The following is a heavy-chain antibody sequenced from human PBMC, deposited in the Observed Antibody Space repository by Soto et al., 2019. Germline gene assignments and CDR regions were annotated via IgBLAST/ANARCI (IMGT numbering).Heavy chain of an antibody. D-gene: IGHD3-9*01. CDR1: GYTFSNFG. J-gene: IGHJ6*02. CDR2: ISPNSEKT. CDR3: TKDAKFDDIDTGYFVNDL. V-gene: IGHV1-18*01. Sequence: ASVDVSCKPSGYTFSNFGISWVRQAPGEGLEWMGWISPNSEKTKIAQRFKGRVTMTTDISTSTSYLELRGLTSDDTAVYYCTKDAKFDDIDTGYFVNDLWGQ.